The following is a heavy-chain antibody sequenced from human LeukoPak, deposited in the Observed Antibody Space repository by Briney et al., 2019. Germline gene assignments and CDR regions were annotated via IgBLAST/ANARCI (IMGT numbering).Heavy chain of an antibody. Sequence: KPGGSLRLSCAASGLTFSTSGFNWVRQAPGKGLEWVASIGPTGSDRYHADSIKGRFTISRDNANNFLYLRMNSLRAEDTAVYYCATETNGRHYDYWGQGTLLTVSS. D-gene: IGHD1-14*01. CDR3: ATETNGRHYDY. J-gene: IGHJ4*02. CDR2: IGPTGSDR. V-gene: IGHV3-21*06. CDR1: GLTFSTSG.